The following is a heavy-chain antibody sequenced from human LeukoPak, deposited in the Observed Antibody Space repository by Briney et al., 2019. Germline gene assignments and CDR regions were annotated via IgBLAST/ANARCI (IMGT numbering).Heavy chain of an antibody. J-gene: IGHJ3*02. CDR3: ARNMTNIIVAESIGAFDI. Sequence: SVTLSLTCTVSGASFSSNTYYWAWVRQPPGKGLEWIGSIFNAGSTFYNPSLTSRVTISVDTSKNQFSLRLSSVTAADTAMYYCARNMTNIIVAESIGAFDIWGQGTMVTVSS. CDR2: IFNAGST. D-gene: IGHD2-21*01. V-gene: IGHV4-39*01. CDR1: GASFSSNTYY.